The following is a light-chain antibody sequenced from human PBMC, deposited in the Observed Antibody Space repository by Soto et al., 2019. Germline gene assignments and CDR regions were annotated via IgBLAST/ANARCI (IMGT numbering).Light chain of an antibody. CDR2: GAS. CDR3: QRYNNWPRT. Sequence: EIVMTQSPATLSVSPGERATLSCRASQSVSSNLAWYQQKPGQAPRLLIYGASTRATGIPARFSGSGSGTEFTLTISSLQSEDFAVYYCQRYNNWPRTFGRGTKVDIK. J-gene: IGKJ1*01. CDR1: QSVSSN. V-gene: IGKV3-15*01.